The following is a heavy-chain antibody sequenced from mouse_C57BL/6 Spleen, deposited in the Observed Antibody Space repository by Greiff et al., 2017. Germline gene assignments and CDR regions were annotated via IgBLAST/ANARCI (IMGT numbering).Heavy chain of an antibody. V-gene: IGHV1-82*01. J-gene: IGHJ3*01. CDR1: GYAFSSSW. D-gene: IGHD2-14*01. CDR2: IYPGDGDT. Sequence: QVQLQQSGPELVKPGDSVKISCKASGYAFSSSWMNWVKQRPGKGLEWIGRIYPGDGDTNYNGKFKGKATLTADKSSSTAYMQLSSLTSEDSAVYFCARWYDGFAYWGQGTLVTVSA. CDR3: ARWYDGFAY.